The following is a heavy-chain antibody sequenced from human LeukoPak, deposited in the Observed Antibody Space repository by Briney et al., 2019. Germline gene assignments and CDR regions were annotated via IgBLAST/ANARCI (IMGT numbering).Heavy chain of an antibody. CDR3: ASRAASVTLGY. D-gene: IGHD2-15*01. Sequence: GASVKVSCTASGYTFTGYYMHWVRQAPGQGLEWMGRINPNSGVTNYAQKFQGRVTMTRDTSINTAYLDLSALKSDDTAVYYCASRAASVTLGYWGQGTLVTVSS. V-gene: IGHV1-2*06. CDR1: GYTFTGYY. J-gene: IGHJ4*02. CDR2: INPNSGVT.